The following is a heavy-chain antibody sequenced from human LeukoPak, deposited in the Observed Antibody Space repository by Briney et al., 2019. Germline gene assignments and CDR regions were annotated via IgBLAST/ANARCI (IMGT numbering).Heavy chain of an antibody. Sequence: GESLQISFKGSGYPFTTYWIAWVRPRPGKGLGWRGIIYPGDSDTKYSQSFQGQVTFSADKSISTAYLQWSSLKASDTAMYYCARRGYGGNEDFDAFDIWGQGTMVTVSS. J-gene: IGHJ3*02. CDR3: ARRGYGGNEDFDAFDI. D-gene: IGHD4-23*01. V-gene: IGHV5-51*01. CDR1: GYPFTTYW. CDR2: IYPGDSDT.